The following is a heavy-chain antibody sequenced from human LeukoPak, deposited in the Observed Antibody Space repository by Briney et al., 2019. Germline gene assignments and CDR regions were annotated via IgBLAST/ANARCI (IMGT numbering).Heavy chain of an antibody. CDR1: GFTFSRYG. CDR2: TRFDGKNK. Sequence: GGSLRLSCAASGFTFSRYGMHWVRQAPGKGLEWVSFTRFDGKNKYYADSVKGRFTISKDSSKNTLDLQMNSLRTEDTAVYYCAREIWFGEGQDYYFDYWGQGTLVTVSS. CDR3: AREIWFGEGQDYYFDY. D-gene: IGHD3-10*01. J-gene: IGHJ4*02. V-gene: IGHV3-30*02.